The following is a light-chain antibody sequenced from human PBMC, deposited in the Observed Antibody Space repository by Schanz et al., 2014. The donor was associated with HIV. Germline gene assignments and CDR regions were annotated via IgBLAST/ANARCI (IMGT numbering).Light chain of an antibody. CDR2: DSY. V-gene: IGLV6-57*04. CDR3: QSYESNSPAV. J-gene: IGLJ3*02. CDR1: GGGTASDS. Sequence: FMLTQPQSVSESPGKTITISCTRSGGGTASDSVQGYQQRPGSAPTTVIYDSYQRPSGVPGRFSGSFDRSSNSASLTISGLLTEGEADYYCQSYESNSPAVFGGGTKLTVL.